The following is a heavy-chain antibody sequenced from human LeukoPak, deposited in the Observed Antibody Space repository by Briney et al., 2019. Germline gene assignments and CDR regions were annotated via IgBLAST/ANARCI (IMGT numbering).Heavy chain of an antibody. Sequence: GGSLRLSCAASGFTFGSYSMSWVRQAPGKGLEWVSSISSSSSYVYYADSVKGRFTISRDNAKNSLYLQMNSLRAEDTAVYYCARALLGAFDIWGQGTMVTVSS. CDR2: ISSSSSYV. D-gene: IGHD1-26*01. CDR3: ARALLGAFDI. V-gene: IGHV3-21*01. CDR1: GFTFGSYS. J-gene: IGHJ3*02.